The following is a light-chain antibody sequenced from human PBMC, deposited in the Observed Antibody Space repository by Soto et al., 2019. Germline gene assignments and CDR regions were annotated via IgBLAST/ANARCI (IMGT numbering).Light chain of an antibody. Sequence: DIQMSQSPSTLSASVGDRVTITCRASQSISSWLAWYQQKPGKAPKLLIYKASSLESGVPSRFSGSGSGTEFTLTISSLQPDDFATYYCQQYNTYPYTFGQGTKLEIK. CDR2: KAS. CDR3: QQYNTYPYT. J-gene: IGKJ2*01. V-gene: IGKV1-5*03. CDR1: QSISSW.